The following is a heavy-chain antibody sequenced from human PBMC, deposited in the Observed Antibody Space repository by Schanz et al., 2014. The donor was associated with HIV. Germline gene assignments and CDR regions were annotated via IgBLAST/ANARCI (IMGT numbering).Heavy chain of an antibody. CDR3: AKTSYGWYFDY. CDR2: ISISGETT. CDR1: GFRFSSHA. Sequence: EVQLLESGGGLVQPGESLRLSCAVSGFRFSSHAMTWVRQAPGKGLEWVSGISISGETTYYADSVKGRFTISRDNSKNTLYLQMNSLRVEDTAVYYCAKTSYGWYFDYWGQGTLVTVSS. D-gene: IGHD6-19*01. V-gene: IGHV3-23*01. J-gene: IGHJ4*02.